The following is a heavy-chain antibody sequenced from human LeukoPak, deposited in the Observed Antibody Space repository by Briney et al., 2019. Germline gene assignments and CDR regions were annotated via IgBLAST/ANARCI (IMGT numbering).Heavy chain of an antibody. CDR1: GFTFSSFD. CDR2: IGTASDT. Sequence: GGSLRLSCAASGFTFSSFDMHWVRQPTGQGLEWVSTIGTASDTYYPGSVEGRFTLSRDNAKNSLYLQMNRLTAGDTAVYYCARGPPRGKYYYMDVWGKGTTVTVSS. CDR3: ARGPPRGKYYYMDV. J-gene: IGHJ6*03. V-gene: IGHV3-13*01. D-gene: IGHD1-1*01.